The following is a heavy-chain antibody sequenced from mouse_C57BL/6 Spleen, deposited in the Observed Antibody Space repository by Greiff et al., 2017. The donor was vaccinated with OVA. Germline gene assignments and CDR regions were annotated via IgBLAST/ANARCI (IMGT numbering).Heavy chain of an antibody. CDR2: INPNNGGT. Sequence: EVQLVESGPELVKPGASVKIPCKASGYTFTDYNMDWVKQSHGKSLEWIGDINPNNGGTIYNQKFKGKATLTVDKSSSTAYMELRSLTSEDTAVYYCARSTITTVVDWYFDVWGTGTTVTVSS. CDR1: GYTFTDYN. CDR3: ARSTITTVVDWYFDV. J-gene: IGHJ1*03. D-gene: IGHD1-1*01. V-gene: IGHV1-18*01.